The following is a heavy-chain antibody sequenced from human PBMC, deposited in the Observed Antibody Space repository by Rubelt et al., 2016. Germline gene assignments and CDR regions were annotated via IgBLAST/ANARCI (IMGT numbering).Heavy chain of an antibody. V-gene: IGHV3-74*01. D-gene: IGHD3-10*01. CDR3: ARDHVSSALDY. CDR1: GFSFSMYW. CDR2: IYSDVSST. Sequence: GSLRLSCAASGFSFSMYWMHWVRQVPGKGLVWVSRIYSDVSSTTYADSVQGRFTISRDNAKNTLYLQMNSLRAEDTAVYYCARDHVSSALDYWGQGTLVTVSS. J-gene: IGHJ4*02.